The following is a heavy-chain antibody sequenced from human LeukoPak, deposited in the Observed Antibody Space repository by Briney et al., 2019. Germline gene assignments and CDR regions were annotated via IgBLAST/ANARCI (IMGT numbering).Heavy chain of an antibody. CDR1: GYTFTSYG. D-gene: IGHD1-1*01. J-gene: IGHJ6*03. CDR2: ISAYNGNT. V-gene: IGHV1-18*01. CDR3: ARKGTIPQRDYYYYTDV. Sequence: ASVNVSCKASGYTFTSYGISWVRQAPGQGLERMGWISAYNGNTNYAQKLQGRVTMTTDTSTSTAYMELRSLRSDDTAVYYCARKGTIPQRDYYYYTDVWGKGTTVTVSS.